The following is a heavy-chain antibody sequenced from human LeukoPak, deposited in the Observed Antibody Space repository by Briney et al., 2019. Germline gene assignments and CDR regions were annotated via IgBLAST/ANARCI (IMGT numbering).Heavy chain of an antibody. CDR2: ISWNSGSI. CDR1: GFTFGDYA. D-gene: IGHD3-22*01. CDR3: AKDRAGSSGSIDY. V-gene: IGHV3-9*01. J-gene: IGHJ4*02. Sequence: GGSLRLSCAASGFTFGDYAMHWVRQAPGKGLEWVSGISWNSGSIGYADPVKGRFTISRDNAKNSLYLQMNSLRAEDTALYYCAKDRAGSSGSIDYWGQGTLVTVSS.